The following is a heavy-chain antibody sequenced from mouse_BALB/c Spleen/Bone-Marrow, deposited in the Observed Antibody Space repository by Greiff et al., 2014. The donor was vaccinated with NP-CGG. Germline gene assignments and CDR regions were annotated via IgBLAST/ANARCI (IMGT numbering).Heavy chain of an antibody. CDR1: GFNIKDTY. CDR3: ASYYHGHYFDY. CDR2: IDPANGNT. Sequence: EVMLVESGAELVKPGASVKLSCTASGFNIKDTYMHWVKQRPEQGLEWIGRIDPANGNTKYDPKFQGKATITADTSSNTAYLQLSSLTSEDTAVYYCASYYHGHYFDYWGQGTTLTVSS. J-gene: IGHJ2*01. V-gene: IGHV14-3*02. D-gene: IGHD1-1*01.